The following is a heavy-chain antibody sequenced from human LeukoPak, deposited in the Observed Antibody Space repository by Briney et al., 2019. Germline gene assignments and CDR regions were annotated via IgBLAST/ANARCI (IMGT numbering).Heavy chain of an antibody. CDR1: GFTLSSYS. J-gene: IGHJ4*02. D-gene: IGHD3-22*01. V-gene: IGHV3-21*01. CDR3: ARAYYDSSFDY. Sequence: GGSLRLSCAGSGFTLSSYSMNWVRQAPGKGLEWVSFISSSSSYIYYADSVKGRFTISRDNSKNTLYLQMNSLRAEDTAVYYCARAYYDSSFDYWGQGTLVTVSS. CDR2: ISSSSSYI.